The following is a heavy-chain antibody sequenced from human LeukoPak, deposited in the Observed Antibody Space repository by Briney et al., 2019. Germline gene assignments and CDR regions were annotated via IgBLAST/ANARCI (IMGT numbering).Heavy chain of an antibody. J-gene: IGHJ3*02. CDR2: IIPIFGTA. D-gene: IGHD7-27*01. CDR1: GGTFSSYA. CDR3: ASNWGRLVTTDAFDI. Sequence: SVKVSCKASGGTFSSYAISWVRQAPGQGLEWMGGIIPIFGTANYAQKFQGRVTITAHESTSTAYMELSSLRSEDTAVYYCASNWGRLVTTDAFDIWGQGTMVTVSS. V-gene: IGHV1-69*13.